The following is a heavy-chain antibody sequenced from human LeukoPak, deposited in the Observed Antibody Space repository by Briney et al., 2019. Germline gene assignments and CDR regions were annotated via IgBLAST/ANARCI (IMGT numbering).Heavy chain of an antibody. CDR1: GGSTSSSSYY. D-gene: IGHD3-10*01. Sequence: SETLSFTCTVSGGSTSSSSYYWGWIRQPPGKGLELIGSIYYSGSTYYNPSLKSRVTISVDTSKNQFSLKLSSVTAADTAVYYCARTRTYYYGSGSYYFDYWGQGTLVTVSS. CDR2: IYYSGST. CDR3: ARTRTYYYGSGSYYFDY. J-gene: IGHJ4*02. V-gene: IGHV4-39*07.